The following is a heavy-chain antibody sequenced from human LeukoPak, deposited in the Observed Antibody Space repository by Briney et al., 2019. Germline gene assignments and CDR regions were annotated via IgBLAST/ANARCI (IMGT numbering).Heavy chain of an antibody. CDR2: IYYSGST. D-gene: IGHD3-22*01. CDR3: ATYYDTTGTFDY. Sequence: SETLSLTCTVSGGSIRTYYWSWIRQPPGKGLEWIGYIYYSGSTNYNPSLKSRVTISVDTSKNQFSLKLSSVTAAETAVYYCATYYDTTGTFDYWGQGTLVTVSS. CDR1: GGSIRTYY. J-gene: IGHJ4*02. V-gene: IGHV4-59*01.